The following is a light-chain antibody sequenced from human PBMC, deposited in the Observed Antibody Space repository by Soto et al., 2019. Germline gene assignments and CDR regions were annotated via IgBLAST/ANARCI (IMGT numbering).Light chain of an antibody. V-gene: IGLV2-14*01. Sequence: QSALTQPASVSGSPGQSIAIACTGTSSDVGGYNSVSWYQQHPGKAPKLLIYDVSNRPSGVSDRFSGSKSGNTASLTISGLQAEDEADYYCSSYSTGGSYVFGTGTKRTVL. J-gene: IGLJ1*01. CDR2: DVS. CDR3: SSYSTGGSYV. CDR1: SSDVGGYNS.